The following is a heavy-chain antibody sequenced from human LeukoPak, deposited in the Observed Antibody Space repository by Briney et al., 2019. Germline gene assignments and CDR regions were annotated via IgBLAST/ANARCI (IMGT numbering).Heavy chain of an antibody. CDR1: GGSISSSSYY. CDR3: ARGSLISAAAGTFDAFDI. Sequence: SETLSLTCTVSGGSISSSSYYWGWIRQPPGKGLEWIGSIYYSGSTYYNPSLKSRVTISVDTSKNQFSLKLSSVTAADTAVYYCARGSLISAAAGTFDAFDIWGQGTLVTVSS. CDR2: IYYSGST. D-gene: IGHD6-13*01. J-gene: IGHJ3*02. V-gene: IGHV4-39*07.